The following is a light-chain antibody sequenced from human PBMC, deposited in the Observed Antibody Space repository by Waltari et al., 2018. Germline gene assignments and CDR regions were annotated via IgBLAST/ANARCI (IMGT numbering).Light chain of an antibody. CDR1: SSDVGKYNL. V-gene: IGLV2-23*02. J-gene: IGLJ2*01. CDR2: EVT. CDR3: CSFAGRGFSVI. Sequence: QSALTQPASVSGSPGQSITISCTGTSSDVGKYNLVSWYQQHPGEVPKLMIYEVTKRPSGFSNRFSRSKSGNPAYLRISGLQAEDEADYFCCSFAGRGFSVIFGGGTKLTVL.